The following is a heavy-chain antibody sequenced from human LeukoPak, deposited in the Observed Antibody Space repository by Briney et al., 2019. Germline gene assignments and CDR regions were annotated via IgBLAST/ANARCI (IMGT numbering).Heavy chain of an antibody. CDR1: GFTFSACW. CDR2: IKQDGSEK. V-gene: IGHV3-7*01. J-gene: IGHJ4*02. CDR3: ARDRSTDFWSGYYTNYFDY. Sequence: GGSLRLSCAASGFTFSACWMSWVRQAPGKGLEWVAPIKQDGSEKYYVDSVKGRFTISRDNAKNSLYLQMNSLRAEDTAVYYCARDRSTDFWSGYYTNYFDYWGQGTLVTVSS. D-gene: IGHD3-3*01.